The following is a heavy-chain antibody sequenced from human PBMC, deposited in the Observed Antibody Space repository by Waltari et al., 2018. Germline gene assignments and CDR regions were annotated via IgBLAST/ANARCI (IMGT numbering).Heavy chain of an antibody. CDR3: VKGHYYDNNGYFDY. CDR2: INFNSDKI. CDR1: GFRFAASA. Sequence: EVQLVESGGSLVQPGRSLSLSCSASGFRFAASAMNWVRQSPGKGLEWVSGINFNSDKINYADSVKGRFTISRDNAKNSLYLQINSLRAEDTALYYCVKGHYYDNNGYFDYWGQGTLVTVSS. D-gene: IGHD3-22*01. J-gene: IGHJ4*02. V-gene: IGHV3-9*01.